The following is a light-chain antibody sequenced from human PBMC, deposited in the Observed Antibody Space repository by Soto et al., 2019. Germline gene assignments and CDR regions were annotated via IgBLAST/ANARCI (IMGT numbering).Light chain of an antibody. V-gene: IGKV3-20*01. CDR2: GAF. J-gene: IGKJ1*01. Sequence: EIVLTQSPGTLSLSPGERATLSCRASQSVSSNYLAWYQQKPGQAPRLLIYGAFSRATGIPDRFSGSGSGTDFTLTISRLEPEDFAVYYCQHYGSSGTFGQGTKVDIK. CDR3: QHYGSSGT. CDR1: QSVSSNY.